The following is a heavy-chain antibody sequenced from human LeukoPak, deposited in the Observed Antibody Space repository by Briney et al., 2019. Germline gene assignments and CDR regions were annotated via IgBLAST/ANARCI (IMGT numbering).Heavy chain of an antibody. CDR1: GVSINSNL. CDR3: ARGGRVYYDSGSDTTHFDY. CDR2: IYDTGNT. V-gene: IGHV4-59*01. Sequence: SETLSLTCTVYGVSINSNLWTWNRQPPGEGLEWVGYIYDTGNTNYNPTLKSRGARSVDTSKNQFSLKLSSVTAADTAVYYCARGGRVYYDSGSDTTHFDYWGQGTLVTVSS. J-gene: IGHJ4*02. D-gene: IGHD3-10*01.